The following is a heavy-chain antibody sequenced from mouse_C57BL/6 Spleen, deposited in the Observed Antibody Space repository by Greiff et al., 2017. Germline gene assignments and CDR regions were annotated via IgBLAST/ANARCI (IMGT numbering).Heavy chain of an antibody. Sequence: EVQLQQSGPELVKPGASVKMSCKASGYTFTDYNMHWVKQSHGKSLEWIGYINPNNGGTSYNQKFKGKATLTVNKSSSTAYMELRSLTSEDSAVYYCARGYYGSSPAWCAYWGQGTLVTVSA. D-gene: IGHD1-1*01. J-gene: IGHJ3*01. CDR2: INPNNGGT. CDR1: GYTFTDYN. CDR3: ARGYYGSSPAWCAY. V-gene: IGHV1-22*01.